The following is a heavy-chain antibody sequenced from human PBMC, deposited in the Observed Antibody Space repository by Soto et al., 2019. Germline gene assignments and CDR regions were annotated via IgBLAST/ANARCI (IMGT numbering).Heavy chain of an antibody. J-gene: IGHJ4*02. Sequence: KTGGSLRLSCAASGFTFSNAWMSWVRQAPGKGLEWVGRIKSKTDGGTTDYAAPVKGRFTISRDDSKNTLYLQMNSLKTEDTAVYYCTTERIFGVVIIQRFDYWGQGTLVTVSS. CDR1: GFTFSNAW. CDR2: IKSKTDGGTT. V-gene: IGHV3-15*01. CDR3: TTERIFGVVIIQRFDY. D-gene: IGHD3-3*01.